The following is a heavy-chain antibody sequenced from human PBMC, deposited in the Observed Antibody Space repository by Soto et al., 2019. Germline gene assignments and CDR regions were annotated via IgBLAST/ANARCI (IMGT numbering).Heavy chain of an antibody. CDR2: LSGSGSST. CDR1: GFTFSNYA. CDR3: AYFTAVIYYYGMNV. D-gene: IGHD4-4*01. Sequence: EVQLLESGGGLVQPGGSLRLSCAASGFTFSNYAMSWVRQAPGKGLEWVSALSGSGSSTYYADSVKGRFTISRDNSKNTPYLQMNSLRAEDTAVYYCAYFTAVIYYYGMNVWGQGTTVTVSS. J-gene: IGHJ6*02. V-gene: IGHV3-23*01.